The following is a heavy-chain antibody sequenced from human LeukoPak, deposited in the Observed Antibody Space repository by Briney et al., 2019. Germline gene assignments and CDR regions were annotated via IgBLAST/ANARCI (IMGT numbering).Heavy chain of an antibody. CDR1: GYTFTSYG. CDR3: ARDSLQLWSDDAFDI. Sequence: ASVKVSCKASGYTFTSYGISWVRQAPGQGLEWMGWISAYNGNTNYAQKLQGRVTMTTDTSTSTAYMELGSLRSDDTAVYYCARDSLQLWSDDAFDIWGQGTMVTVSS. CDR2: ISAYNGNT. D-gene: IGHD5-18*01. J-gene: IGHJ3*02. V-gene: IGHV1-18*01.